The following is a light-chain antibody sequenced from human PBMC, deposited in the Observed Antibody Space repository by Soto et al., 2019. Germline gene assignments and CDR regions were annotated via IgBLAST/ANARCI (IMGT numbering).Light chain of an antibody. J-gene: IGKJ1*01. CDR3: QQYAGAPWT. V-gene: IGKV3-20*01. Sequence: EIVLTQSPGTLSGSPGERAALSCKASQSVTSNYLAWYQQRPGQAPRLLIYAANRRATGSPDRLTGSGSGTDFNLTISSLEPEDSALYYCQQYAGAPWTFGQGTRVEIK. CDR2: AAN. CDR1: QSVTSNY.